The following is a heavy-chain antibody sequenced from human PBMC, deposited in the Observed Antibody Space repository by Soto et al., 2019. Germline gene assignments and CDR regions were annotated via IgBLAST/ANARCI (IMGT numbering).Heavy chain of an antibody. J-gene: IGHJ4*02. Sequence: ASVKVSCKASGYTFISYYMHWVRQAPGQGLEWMGIINPSVGDTKYAQRFQGRVTMTREASTSTVYMELRSLRSEDTAVYYCARSIVVVTALDYWGQGTLVTVCS. V-gene: IGHV1-46*01. CDR1: GYTFISYY. D-gene: IGHD2-21*02. CDR2: INPSVGDT. CDR3: ARSIVVVTALDY.